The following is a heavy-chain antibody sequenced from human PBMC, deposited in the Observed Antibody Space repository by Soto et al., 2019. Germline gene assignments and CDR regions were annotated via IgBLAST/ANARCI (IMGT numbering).Heavy chain of an antibody. J-gene: IGHJ6*02. V-gene: IGHV3-30*18. D-gene: IGHD1-7*01. CDR3: AKDMIGTTPYGMDV. Sequence: GSLRLSCAASGFIFSNFGMHWVRQAPGKELECVAVISFDGSDKYYADSVQGRFTISRDNSRNTLYLQMNSLRAEDTAVYYCAKDMIGTTPYGMDVWGQGTTVTVSS. CDR1: GFIFSNFG. CDR2: ISFDGSDK.